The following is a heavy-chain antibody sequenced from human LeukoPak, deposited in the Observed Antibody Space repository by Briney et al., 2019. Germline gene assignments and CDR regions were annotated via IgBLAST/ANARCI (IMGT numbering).Heavy chain of an antibody. V-gene: IGHV3-21*01. CDR3: ARPLGWRDAFDM. Sequence: GGSLRLSCEASGFPFSTYSMNWVRQAPGKGLEWVASISSSGSYIYYADSVKGRFTISRENAKNSLYLQLNSLRSEDTAVYYCARPLGWRDAFDMWGRGTVVTVSS. J-gene: IGHJ3*02. CDR1: GFPFSTYS. D-gene: IGHD2-15*01. CDR2: ISSSGSYI.